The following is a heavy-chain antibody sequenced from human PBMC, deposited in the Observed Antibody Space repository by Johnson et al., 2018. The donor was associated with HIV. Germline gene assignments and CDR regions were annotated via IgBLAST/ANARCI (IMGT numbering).Heavy chain of an antibody. CDR3: AKDSPSSIQFLEWFPSLQVRWLSFCLLSPGPGSSVLELGDSVRGLLGLRWAM. CDR2: IKSETDGGTT. D-gene: IGHD3-3*01. Sequence: VQLVESGGGVVQPGRSLRLSCAASGFTFSNAWMSWVRQRQAPGKGLEWVGRIKSETDGGTTDSAAPVKGRFTISRDNSKNTLYLQMNSLRAEDTAVYYCAKDSPSSIQFLEWFPSLQVRWLSFCLLSPGPGSSVLELGDSVRGLLGLRWAMWG. V-gene: IGHV3-15*01. CDR1: GFTFSNAW. J-gene: IGHJ1*01.